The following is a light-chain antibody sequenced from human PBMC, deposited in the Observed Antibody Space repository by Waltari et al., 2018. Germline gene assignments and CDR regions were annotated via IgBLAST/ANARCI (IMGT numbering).Light chain of an antibody. Sequence: EIVLTQSPGTLSLSPGERATLSCRASQGVGRTLAWYQQKPGQAPRLLMYGASSRATGTPDRFSGSGSGTDFKLTISRLEPEDFAVYYCQHYVRLPATFGQGTKVEIK. CDR1: QGVGRT. CDR2: GAS. V-gene: IGKV3-20*01. CDR3: QHYVRLPAT. J-gene: IGKJ1*01.